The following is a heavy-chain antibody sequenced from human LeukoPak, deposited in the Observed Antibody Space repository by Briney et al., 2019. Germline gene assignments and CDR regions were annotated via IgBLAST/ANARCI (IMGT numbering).Heavy chain of an antibody. V-gene: IGHV3-48*03. D-gene: IGHD4-17*01. J-gene: IGHJ4*02. CDR1: GFTFSNYE. Sequence: GGSLRLSCVVSGFTFSNYEMYWVRQAPGKGLEWVSYISSSGSTIYYADSVKGRFTISRVNAKNSPFLQMNTLRAEDTAVYYCASSMTTVTSPAYWGQGTLVTVSS. CDR2: ISSSGSTI. CDR3: ASSMTTVTSPAY.